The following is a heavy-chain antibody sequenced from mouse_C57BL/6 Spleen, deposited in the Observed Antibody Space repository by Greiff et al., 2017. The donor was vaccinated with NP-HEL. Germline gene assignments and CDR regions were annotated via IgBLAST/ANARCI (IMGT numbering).Heavy chain of an antibody. J-gene: IGHJ3*01. CDR3: ARHEGYDGYPWFAY. D-gene: IGHD2-3*01. V-gene: IGHV5-9*01. CDR1: GFTFSSYT. CDR2: ISGGGGNT. Sequence: EVQRVESGGGLVKPGGSLKLSCAASGFTFSSYTMSWVRQTPEKRLEWVATISGGGGNTYYPDSVKGRFTISRDNAKNTLYLQMSSLRSEDTALYYCARHEGYDGYPWFAYWGQGTLVTVSA.